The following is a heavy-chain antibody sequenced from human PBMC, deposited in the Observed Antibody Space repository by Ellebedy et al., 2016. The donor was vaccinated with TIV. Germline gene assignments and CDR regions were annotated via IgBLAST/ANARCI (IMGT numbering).Heavy chain of an antibody. J-gene: IGHJ6*02. Sequence: SVKVSXKASGGTFSSYAISWVRQAPGQGLEWMGRIIPILGIANSAQKFQGRVTITADKSTSTAYMELSSLRSEDTAVYYCARQYSTQLGGRIHYYYGMDVWGQGTTVTVSS. CDR3: ARQYSTQLGGRIHYYYGMDV. V-gene: IGHV1-69*04. CDR1: GGTFSSYA. D-gene: IGHD6-6*01. CDR2: IIPILGIA.